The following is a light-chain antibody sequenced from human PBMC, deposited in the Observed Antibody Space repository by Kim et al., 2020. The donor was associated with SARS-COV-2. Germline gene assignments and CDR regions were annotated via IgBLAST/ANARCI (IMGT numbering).Light chain of an antibody. CDR1: KLGDKY. CDR3: QAWDSSTLYV. Sequence: SYELTQPPSVSVSPGQTASITCSGDKLGDKYACWYQQKPGQSPVLVIYQDSKRPSGIPERFSGPNSGNTATLTISGTQAMDEADYYCQAWDSSTLYVFG. CDR2: QDS. V-gene: IGLV3-1*01. J-gene: IGLJ1*01.